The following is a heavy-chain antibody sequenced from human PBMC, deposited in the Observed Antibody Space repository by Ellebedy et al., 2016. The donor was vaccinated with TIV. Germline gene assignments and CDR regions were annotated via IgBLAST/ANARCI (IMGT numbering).Heavy chain of an antibody. J-gene: IGHJ4*02. D-gene: IGHD3-10*01. CDR3: ARGGSSGGSDY. CDR2: ISSDGSNK. CDR1: GFTFSSHG. Sequence: GGSLRLXXVASGFTFSSHGIYWVRQAPGKGLEWVAVISSDGSNKYYADSVKGRFTISRDNSKNTLYPQMNSLRTDDMAVYYCARGGSSGGSDYWGQGTLVTVSS. V-gene: IGHV3-30*03.